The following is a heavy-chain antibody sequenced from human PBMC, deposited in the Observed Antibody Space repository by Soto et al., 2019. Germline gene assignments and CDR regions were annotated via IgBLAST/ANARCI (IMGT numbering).Heavy chain of an antibody. CDR1: GFSFSTSAVG. V-gene: IGHV2-5*02. Sequence: QITLTESGPTLVKPTQTLTLTCTFSGFSFSTSAVGVGWIRQPPGKALEWLALIYWDDDKRYSPFLKSRLTITKDASTHQVVLTMTNMDPVDTGTYYCAHIYWAASGTRYYFDYWGQGTLVTVSS. D-gene: IGHD6-13*01. CDR3: AHIYWAASGTRYYFDY. J-gene: IGHJ4*02. CDR2: IYWDDDK.